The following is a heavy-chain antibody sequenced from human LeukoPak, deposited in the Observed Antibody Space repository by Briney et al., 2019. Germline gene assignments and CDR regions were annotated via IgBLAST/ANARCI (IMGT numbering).Heavy chain of an antibody. CDR2: IYYSGST. CDR1: GGSISSYY. V-gene: IGHV4-59*12. D-gene: IGHD2-2*01. CDR3: ARDGRIRGYCSSSCHSVDAFDI. Sequence: SETPSLTCTVSGGSISSYYWSWIRQPPGKGLEWIGYIYYSGSTNYNPSLKSRVTISVDTSKIQFSLELSSVTAADTAVYYCARDGRIRGYCSSSCHSVDAFDIWGQGTMVTVSS. J-gene: IGHJ3*02.